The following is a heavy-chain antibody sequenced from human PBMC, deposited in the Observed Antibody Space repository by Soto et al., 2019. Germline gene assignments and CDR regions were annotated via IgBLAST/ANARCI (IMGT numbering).Heavy chain of an antibody. Sequence: VGSLRLSCADSGFTFSSYSMNWVRQAPGKGLEWVSSISSSSSYIYYADSVKGRFTISRDNAKNSLYLQMNSLRAEDTAVYYCARDRVGAVGYAFDIWGQGTMVTVSS. J-gene: IGHJ3*02. V-gene: IGHV3-21*01. D-gene: IGHD1-26*01. CDR1: GFTFSSYS. CDR2: ISSSSSYI. CDR3: ARDRVGAVGYAFDI.